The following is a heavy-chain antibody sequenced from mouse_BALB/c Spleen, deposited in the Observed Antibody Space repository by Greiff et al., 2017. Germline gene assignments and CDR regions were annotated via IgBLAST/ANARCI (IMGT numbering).Heavy chain of an antibody. CDR2: IDPENGDT. V-gene: IGHV14-4*02. CDR3: NARGDYGVAY. J-gene: IGHJ2*01. CDR1: GFNIKDYY. D-gene: IGHD2-4*01. Sequence: EVMLVESGAELVRSGASVKLSCTASGFNIKDYYMHWVKQRPEQGLEWIGWIDPENGDTEYAPTFQGKATMTADTSSNTAYLQLSSLTSEDTAVYYCNARGDYGVAYWGQGTTLTVSS.